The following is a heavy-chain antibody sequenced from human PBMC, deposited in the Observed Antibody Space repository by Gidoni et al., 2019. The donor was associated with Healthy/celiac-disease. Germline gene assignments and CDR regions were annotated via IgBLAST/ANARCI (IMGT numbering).Heavy chain of an antibody. Sequence: QVQLQESGPGLVKPSQTLSRTCTVSGGSISSGGYYWSWIRQHPGKGLEWIGYIYYSGSTSYHPSLKSRVTISVDTSKNQFSLKLSSVTAADTAVYYCARDWGARHSSGWYGAFDIWGHGTMVTVSS. CDR2: IYYSGST. D-gene: IGHD6-19*01. V-gene: IGHV4-31*03. CDR3: ARDWGARHSSGWYGAFDI. J-gene: IGHJ3*02. CDR1: GGSISSGGYY.